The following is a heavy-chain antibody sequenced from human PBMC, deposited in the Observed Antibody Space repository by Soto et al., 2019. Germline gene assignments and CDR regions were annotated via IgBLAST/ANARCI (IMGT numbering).Heavy chain of an antibody. CDR3: AKVGGAAAGFDY. CDR1: GFTFSSYG. V-gene: IGHV3-30*18. J-gene: IGHJ4*02. Sequence: QVQLVESGGGVVQPGRSLRLSCAAYGFTFSSYGMHWVRQAPGKGLEWVAVISYDGSNKYYADSVKGRFTISRDNSKNTLYLQMNSLRAEDTAVYYCAKVGGAAAGFDYWGQGTLVTVSS. CDR2: ISYDGSNK. D-gene: IGHD6-13*01.